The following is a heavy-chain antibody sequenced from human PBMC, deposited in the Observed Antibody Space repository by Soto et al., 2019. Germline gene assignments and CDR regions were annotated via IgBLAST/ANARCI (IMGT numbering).Heavy chain of an antibody. CDR2: ISAYNGNT. CDR3: ARGRGITMVRGADFDY. J-gene: IGHJ4*02. D-gene: IGHD3-10*01. CDR1: GYTFTSYG. V-gene: IGHV1-18*04. Sequence: ASVKVSCKASGYTFTSYGISCVRQAPGQGLEWMGWISAYNGNTNYAQKLQGRVTMTTDTSTSTAYMELRSLRSDDTAVYYCARGRGITMVRGADFDYWGQGTLVTVSS.